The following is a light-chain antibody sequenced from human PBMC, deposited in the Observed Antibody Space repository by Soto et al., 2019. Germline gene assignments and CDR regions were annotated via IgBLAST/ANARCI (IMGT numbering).Light chain of an antibody. CDR3: QQYVSSSYT. CDR2: GAS. V-gene: IGKV3-20*01. Sequence: EIVLTQSPGTLSLSPGERATLSCRASQSLSSSYLSWYQQKPGQAPRLLIYGASSRATGITDRFSGRGSGTDFTLTISRLEPEDFAVYYCQQYVSSSYTFGQGTKLEIK. J-gene: IGKJ2*01. CDR1: QSLSSSY.